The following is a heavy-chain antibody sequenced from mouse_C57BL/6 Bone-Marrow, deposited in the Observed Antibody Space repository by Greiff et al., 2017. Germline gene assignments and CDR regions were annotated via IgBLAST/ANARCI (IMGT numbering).Heavy chain of an antibody. CDR2: IDPSDSYT. D-gene: IGHD1-2*01. CDR1: GYTFTNYW. V-gene: IGHV1-59*01. CDR3: ARELLRPLDY. J-gene: IGHJ4*01. Sequence: QVQLQQPGAELVRPGTSVKLSCKASGYTFTNYWMHWVKQRPGQGLEWIGVIDPSDSYTNYNQQFKGKVTLTVDTSSSTAYMQLSSLTSEDSAVYYCARELLRPLDYWGQGTSVTVSS.